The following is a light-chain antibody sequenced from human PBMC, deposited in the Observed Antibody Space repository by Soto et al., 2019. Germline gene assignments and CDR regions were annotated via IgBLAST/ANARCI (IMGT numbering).Light chain of an antibody. CDR3: QQYSKWPT. J-gene: IGKJ5*01. Sequence: EIVMTQSPATLSVSPGERATLSRRASESVSGNLAWYQQKPGQAPSLLLYDKASRATAIPARVSGSGSGTEFTLTISSLQSEDFAVYYCQQYSKWPTFGQGTRLEIK. V-gene: IGKV3-15*01. CDR2: DKA. CDR1: ESVSGN.